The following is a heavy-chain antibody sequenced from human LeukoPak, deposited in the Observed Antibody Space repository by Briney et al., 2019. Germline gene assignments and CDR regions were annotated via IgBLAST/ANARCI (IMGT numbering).Heavy chain of an antibody. Sequence: GGSLRLSCAASGFTLRNYAMSWVRQAPGKGLEWVAVISYDGSNKYYADSVKGRFTISRDNSKNTLYLQMNSLRAEDTAVYYCAKDRVGVNLRGNWFDPWGQGTLVTVSS. J-gene: IGHJ5*02. CDR2: ISYDGSNK. CDR1: GFTLRNYA. V-gene: IGHV3-30*18. D-gene: IGHD1-26*01. CDR3: AKDRVGVNLRGNWFDP.